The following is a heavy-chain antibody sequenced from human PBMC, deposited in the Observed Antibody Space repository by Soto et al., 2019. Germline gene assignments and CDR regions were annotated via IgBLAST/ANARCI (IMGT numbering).Heavy chain of an antibody. V-gene: IGHV1-24*01. J-gene: IGHJ4*02. D-gene: IGHD3-22*01. CDR2: FDPEDGET. CDR1: GYTLSESS. Sequence: ASVKVSCKGSGYTLSESSRHWVRQAPGKGLEWMGGFDPEDGETIYAQKFQGRVTMTEDTSTDTAYMELSSLRSEDTAVYYCATAPYYYDSSGYDGYYFDYWRQGTLVTVSS. CDR3: ATAPYYYDSSGYDGYYFDY.